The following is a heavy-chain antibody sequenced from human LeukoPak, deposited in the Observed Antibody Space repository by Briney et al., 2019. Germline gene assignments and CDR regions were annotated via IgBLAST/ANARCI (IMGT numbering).Heavy chain of an antibody. D-gene: IGHD5-24*01. CDR3: ARGDGRDGYKGKLDY. CDR2: INHSGST. V-gene: IGHV4-34*01. Sequence: SETLSLTCAVSRGSFSGYYWSWIRQPPGKGLEWIGEINHSGSTSHNPSLKSRVTISVDTSKNQFSLKLTSVTAADTALYYCARGDGRDGYKGKLDYWGQGTLVTVSS. J-gene: IGHJ4*02. CDR1: RGSFSGYY.